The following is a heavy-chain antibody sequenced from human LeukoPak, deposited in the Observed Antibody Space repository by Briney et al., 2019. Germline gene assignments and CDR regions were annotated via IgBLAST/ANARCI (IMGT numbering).Heavy chain of an antibody. CDR1: GFTFISFA. J-gene: IGHJ4*02. CDR3: ARVGSGTSYRPFDY. D-gene: IGHD3-10*01. Sequence: GGSLRLSCAASGFTFISFAMSWVRQAPGKGLEWVSAISGSGGSTYYADSVKGRFTISRDNSKNTLYLQMNSLRAEDTAVYYCARVGSGTSYRPFDYWGQGTLVTVSS. V-gene: IGHV3-23*01. CDR2: ISGSGGST.